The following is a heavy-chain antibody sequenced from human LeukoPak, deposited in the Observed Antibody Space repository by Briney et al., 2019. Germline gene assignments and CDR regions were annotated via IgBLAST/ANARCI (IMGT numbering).Heavy chain of an antibody. CDR2: IIPIFGTA. V-gene: IGHV1-69*13. CDR1: GGTFSSYA. Sequence: ASVKVSCKASGGTFSSYAISWVRQAPGQGLEWMGGIIPIFGTANYAQKFQGRVTITADESTSTAYMELSSLRSEDTAVYYCARDDFGGAVREMYYYMDVWGKGTTVTVSS. J-gene: IGHJ6*03. D-gene: IGHD3-16*01. CDR3: ARDDFGGAVREMYYYMDV.